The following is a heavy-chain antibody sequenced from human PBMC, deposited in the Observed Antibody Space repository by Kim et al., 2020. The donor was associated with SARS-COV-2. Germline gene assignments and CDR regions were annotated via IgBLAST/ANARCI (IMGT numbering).Heavy chain of an antibody. CDR2: ISQDGTTA. V-gene: IGHV3-74*01. CDR1: GFTFSDFW. J-gene: IGHJ4*02. D-gene: IGHD2-21*01. Sequence: GGSLRLSCAASGFTFSDFWMHWVRQAPGQGLMWVSRISQDGTTANYADSVKDRFIISRDNAKNTLHLQMNSLRAEDTAVYYCATGFIGDGGNSDWGQGTLVTVSS. CDR3: ATGFIGDGGNSD.